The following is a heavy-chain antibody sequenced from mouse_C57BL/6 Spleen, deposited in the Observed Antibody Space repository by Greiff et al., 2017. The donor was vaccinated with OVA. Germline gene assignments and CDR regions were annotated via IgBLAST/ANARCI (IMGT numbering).Heavy chain of an antibody. V-gene: IGHV1-85*01. J-gene: IGHJ1*03. Sequence: VHLVESGPELVKPGASVKLSCKASGYTFTSYDINWVKQRPGQGLEWIGWIYPRDGSTKYNEKFKGKATLTVDTSSSTAYMELHSLTSEDSAVYFCARRVAYYGSSHWYFDVWGTGTTVTVSS. D-gene: IGHD1-1*01. CDR1: GYTFTSYD. CDR2: IYPRDGST. CDR3: ARRVAYYGSSHWYFDV.